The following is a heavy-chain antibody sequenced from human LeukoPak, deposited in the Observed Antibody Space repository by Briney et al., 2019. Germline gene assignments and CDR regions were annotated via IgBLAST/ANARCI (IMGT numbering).Heavy chain of an antibody. CDR1: GGTFSSDA. V-gene: IGHV1-69*06. CDR3: ARDPRSLNYDFWSGYYGSCFFDY. J-gene: IGHJ4*02. Sequence: SVKVSCKSSGGTFSSDAINWVRQAPGQGLEWMGGIIPVFGTSNFAQKFQGRITITAVKSTSTAYMELSSLRSEDTAVYYCARDPRSLNYDFWSGYYGSCFFDYWGQGTLVTVSS. D-gene: IGHD3-3*01. CDR2: IIPVFGTS.